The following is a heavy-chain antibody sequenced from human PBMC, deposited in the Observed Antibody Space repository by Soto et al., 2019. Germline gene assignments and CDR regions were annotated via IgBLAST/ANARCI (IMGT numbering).Heavy chain of an antibody. Sequence: QVLLVQSGAEVKKPGASVKVSCKASGYTFNSYGVSWVRQAPGQGLEGMGWISAYNGNTKYSQNLQCRVTMTIDTNKSSAYLEVRSLRSDDTAIYYCARYFWSGQLPFYFDQWGQGTLVTVSS. CDR2: ISAYNGNT. CDR1: GYTFNSYG. V-gene: IGHV1-18*01. D-gene: IGHD3-3*01. CDR3: ARYFWSGQLPFYFDQ. J-gene: IGHJ4*02.